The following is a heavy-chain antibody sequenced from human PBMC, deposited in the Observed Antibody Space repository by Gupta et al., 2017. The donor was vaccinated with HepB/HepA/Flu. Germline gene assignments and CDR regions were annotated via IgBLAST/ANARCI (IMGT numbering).Heavy chain of an antibody. CDR1: GFTFNNYW. CDR2: INQDGSKM. Sequence: EVQLVESGGGLVQPGGSLRLSCAASGFTFNNYWMHWVRQAPGTGLEWVANINQDGSKMYYVGSVRGRFTISRDNANNSLFLQMNSLRAEXTXVYYCAXDANYDSLSWFDPWGQGTLVTVSS. V-gene: IGHV3-7*01. D-gene: IGHD3-9*01. J-gene: IGHJ5*02. CDR3: AXDANYDSLSWFDP.